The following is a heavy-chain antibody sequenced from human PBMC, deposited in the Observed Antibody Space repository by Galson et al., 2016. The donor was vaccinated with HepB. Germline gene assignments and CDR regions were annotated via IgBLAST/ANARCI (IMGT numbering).Heavy chain of an antibody. Sequence: SLRLSCAASGFSFSTYAMSWVRQTPGKGLEWASAIGGDGGAPNYADSVKGRFTISRDNFKNILYLQMNSLRPEDTAVYYCAKEFPFRNYEVAFDIWGHGTKVTVSS. CDR2: IGGDGGAP. J-gene: IGHJ3*02. D-gene: IGHD3-3*01. CDR3: AKEFPFRNYEVAFDI. V-gene: IGHV3-23*01. CDR1: GFSFSTYA.